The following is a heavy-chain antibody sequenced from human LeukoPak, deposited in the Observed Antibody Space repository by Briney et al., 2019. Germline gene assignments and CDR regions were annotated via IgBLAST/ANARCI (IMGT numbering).Heavy chain of an antibody. CDR1: GFTFSSLA. J-gene: IGHJ6*03. Sequence: GGSLRLSCAASGFTFSSLAMHWVRQAPGKGLEWVAFISYDAINKYYTDSVKGRFTISRDNSKNTLYLQMNSLRAEDTAVYYCAKSFGQLDEYYYMDVWGKGTTVTVSS. CDR2: ISYDAINK. CDR3: AKSFGQLDEYYYMDV. V-gene: IGHV3-30-3*02. D-gene: IGHD6-6*01.